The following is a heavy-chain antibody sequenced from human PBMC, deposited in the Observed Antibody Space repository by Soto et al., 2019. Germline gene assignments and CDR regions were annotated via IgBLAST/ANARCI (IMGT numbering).Heavy chain of an antibody. D-gene: IGHD3-3*01. CDR1: GYTFTSYG. CDR3: ARDVWSGYPNSNWFDP. Sequence: ASVKVSCKASGYTFTSYGISWVRQAPGQGLEWMGWISAYNGNTNYAQKLQGRVTMTTDTSTSTAYMELRSLRSDDTAVYYCARDVWSGYPNSNWFDPWGQGTLVTVSS. J-gene: IGHJ5*02. CDR2: ISAYNGNT. V-gene: IGHV1-18*01.